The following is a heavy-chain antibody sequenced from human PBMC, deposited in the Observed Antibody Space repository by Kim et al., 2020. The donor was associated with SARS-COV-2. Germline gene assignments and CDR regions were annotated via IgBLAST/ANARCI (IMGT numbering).Heavy chain of an antibody. V-gene: IGHV4-59*01. CDR1: GGSISSYY. CDR2: IHYSGST. J-gene: IGHJ3*02. Sequence: SETLSLTCTVSGGSISSYYWSWIRQPPGKGLEWIGYIHYSGSTYYNPSLKSRVTISVDTSKNQFSLKLSSVTAADTAVYYCARGKAGHRDDAFDIWGQGTMVTVSS. CDR3: ARGKAGHRDDAFDI.